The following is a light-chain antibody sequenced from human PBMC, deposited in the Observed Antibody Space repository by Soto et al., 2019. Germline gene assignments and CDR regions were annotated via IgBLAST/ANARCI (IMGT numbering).Light chain of an antibody. Sequence: SYELTQPPSVSVSPGQTASITCSGDKLGDKYACWYQQKPGQSPVLVIYQDSKRPSGIPERFSGSNSGNTATLIISGTQAMDEADYYCQAWDSSTAYVVFGGGTKLTVL. J-gene: IGLJ2*01. CDR2: QDS. CDR3: QAWDSSTAYVV. CDR1: KLGDKY. V-gene: IGLV3-1*01.